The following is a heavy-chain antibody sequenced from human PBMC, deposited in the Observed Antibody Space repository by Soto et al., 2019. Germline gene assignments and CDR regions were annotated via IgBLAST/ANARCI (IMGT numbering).Heavy chain of an antibody. D-gene: IGHD1-26*01. Sequence: SETLSLTCTVSGGSISSGGYYWSWIRQHPGKGLEWIGYIYYSGSTYYNPSLKSRVTISVDTSKNQFSLKLSSVTAADTAVYYCAREASGSYDYFDYWGQGTLVTVSS. J-gene: IGHJ4*02. CDR3: AREASGSYDYFDY. CDR2: IYYSGST. V-gene: IGHV4-31*02. CDR1: GGSISSGGYY.